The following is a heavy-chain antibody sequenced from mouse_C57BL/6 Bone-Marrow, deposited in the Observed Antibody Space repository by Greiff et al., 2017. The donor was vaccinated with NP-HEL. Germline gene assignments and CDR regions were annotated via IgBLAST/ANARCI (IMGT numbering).Heavy chain of an antibody. J-gene: IGHJ2*01. CDR3: ATEGDLFYYFDY. Sequence: EVQLQQSGPELVKPGASVKISCKASGYTFTDYYMNWVKQSHGKSLEWIGDINPNNGGTSYNQKFKGKATLTVDKSSSTAYMELRSLTSEDSAVYYCATEGDLFYYFDYWGQGTTLTVSS. V-gene: IGHV1-26*01. CDR2: INPNNGGT. CDR1: GYTFTDYY.